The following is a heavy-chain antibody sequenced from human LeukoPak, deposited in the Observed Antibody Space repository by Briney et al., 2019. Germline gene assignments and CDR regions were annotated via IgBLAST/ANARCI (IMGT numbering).Heavy chain of an antibody. CDR1: GASINSYY. Sequence: SETLSLTCTVSGASINSYYWSWIRQPPGKGLEWIGYIYYSGSTNNNPSLKSRVTISLDTSKNQFSLKLSSVTAADTAVYYCARHRLSGYYDTGGHYNFDYWGQGTLVTVSS. V-gene: IGHV4-59*08. CDR3: ARHRLSGYYDTGGHYNFDY. CDR2: IYYSGST. D-gene: IGHD3-22*01. J-gene: IGHJ4*02.